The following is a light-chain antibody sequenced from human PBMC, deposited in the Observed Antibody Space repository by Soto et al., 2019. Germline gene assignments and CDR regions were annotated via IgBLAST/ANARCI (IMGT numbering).Light chain of an antibody. CDR3: QKYNDWPPST. V-gene: IGKV3-15*01. Sequence: VMTQSPATLSVSPGERVALSCWASQSVSTNLAWYQQRPGQAPRLLIYGASSRAIGIPGRFSGSGSGTEFTPPISRLHSEDFAVYYCQKYNDWPPSTFAPGTKV. CDR1: QSVSTN. CDR2: GAS. J-gene: IGKJ3*01.